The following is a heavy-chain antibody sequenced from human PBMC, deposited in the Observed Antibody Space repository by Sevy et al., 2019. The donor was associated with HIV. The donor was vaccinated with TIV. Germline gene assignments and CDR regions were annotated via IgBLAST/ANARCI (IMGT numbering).Heavy chain of an antibody. CDR2: IYYSGST. D-gene: IGHD2-15*01. V-gene: IGHV4-59*01. J-gene: IGHJ4*02. Sequence: SETLSLTCTVSGGSISSYYWSWIRQPPGKGLEWIGYIYYSGSTNYNPSLKSRVTISVDTSKNQFSLKLSSVTAADTAVYYCARGILGYCSGGSCFGFDYWGQGTLVTVSS. CDR1: GGSISSYY. CDR3: ARGILGYCSGGSCFGFDY.